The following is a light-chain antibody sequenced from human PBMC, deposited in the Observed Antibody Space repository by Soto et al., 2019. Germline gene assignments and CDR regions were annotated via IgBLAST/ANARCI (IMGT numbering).Light chain of an antibody. Sequence: QSFLTHPASVSGSPGQSITISCTGTSSDVGGYKFVSWYQQHPGKAPKLMIYEVSNRPSGVSSRFSGSKSGNTASLTISGLQAEDEADYYCGSYTGSIYVFGTGTKVTVL. CDR1: SSDVGGYKF. CDR3: GSYTGSIYV. J-gene: IGLJ1*01. CDR2: EVS. V-gene: IGLV2-14*01.